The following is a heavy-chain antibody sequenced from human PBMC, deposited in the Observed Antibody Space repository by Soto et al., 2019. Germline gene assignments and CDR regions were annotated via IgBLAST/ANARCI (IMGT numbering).Heavy chain of an antibody. Sequence: GGSLRLSCAASGFTFSSYGMHWVRQAPDKGLEWVAVIWYDGSNKYYADSVKGRFTISRDNSKNTLYLQMNSLRAEDTAVYYCARDSSSWYGDYYYYYYMDVWGKGTTITVSS. CDR2: IWYDGSNK. CDR3: ARDSSSWYGDYYYYYYMDV. J-gene: IGHJ6*03. CDR1: GFTFSSYG. V-gene: IGHV3-33*01. D-gene: IGHD6-13*01.